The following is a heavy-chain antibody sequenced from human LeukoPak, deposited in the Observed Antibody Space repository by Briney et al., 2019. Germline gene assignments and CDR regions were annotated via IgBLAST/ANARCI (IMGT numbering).Heavy chain of an antibody. V-gene: IGHV4-4*07. Sequence: SGTLSLTCTDSGVSISSYSWSWIRQPAGKGLEWIGRMYTSGSTNYNPSLKSRVTRSVDTSKNQFYLKLSSVTAADTAVYYCARGPVSGGYRLEHWVRGTLATVSS. CDR2: MYTSGST. CDR3: ARGPVSGGYRLEH. J-gene: IGHJ1*01. D-gene: IGHD3-22*01. CDR1: GVSISSYS.